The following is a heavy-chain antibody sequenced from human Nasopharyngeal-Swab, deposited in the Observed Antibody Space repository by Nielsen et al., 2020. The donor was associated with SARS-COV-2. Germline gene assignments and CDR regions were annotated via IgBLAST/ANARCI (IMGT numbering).Heavy chain of an antibody. D-gene: IGHD1-20*01. CDR1: GGSISSYY. CDR3: ARRGFITGGAGYYYYMDV. J-gene: IGHJ6*03. Sequence: SETLSLTCTVSGGSISSYYWSWIRQPPGKGLEWIGYIYYSGSTNYNPSLKSRVTISVDTSKNQFSLKLSSVTAADTAVYYCARRGFITGGAGYYYYMDVWGKGTTVTVSS. V-gene: IGHV4-59*08. CDR2: IYYSGST.